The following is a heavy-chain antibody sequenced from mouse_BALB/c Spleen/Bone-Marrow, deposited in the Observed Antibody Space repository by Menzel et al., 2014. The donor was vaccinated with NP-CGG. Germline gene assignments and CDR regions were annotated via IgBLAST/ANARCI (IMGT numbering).Heavy chain of an antibody. Sequence: VHVKQSGAELVKPGASVKLSCTGSGFNIKDTYMHWVKQRPEQGLEWIGRIDPANGNSKYDPKFQGKATITADTSSNTAYLQLSSLTSEDTAVYYCARSYRYTWLAYWGQGTLVTVSA. CDR2: IDPANGNS. J-gene: IGHJ3*01. D-gene: IGHD2-14*01. CDR3: ARSYRYTWLAY. V-gene: IGHV14-3*02. CDR1: GFNIKDTY.